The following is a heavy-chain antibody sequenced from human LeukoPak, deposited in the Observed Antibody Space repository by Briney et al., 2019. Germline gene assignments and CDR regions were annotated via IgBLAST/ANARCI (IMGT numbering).Heavy chain of an antibody. CDR1: GYSISSSNW. J-gene: IGHJ2*01. V-gene: IGHV4-28*05. D-gene: IGHD1-20*01. Sequence: PSDTLPLTCAVSGYSISSSNWWGWIRQPPGKGLEWIGYIYYSGSIYYNPSLKSRVTMSVDTSNDQFSLKQSSVTAVDTAVYYCARTSLITGTHWYFDLWGRGTLVTVSS. CDR2: IYYSGSI. CDR3: ARTSLITGTHWYFDL.